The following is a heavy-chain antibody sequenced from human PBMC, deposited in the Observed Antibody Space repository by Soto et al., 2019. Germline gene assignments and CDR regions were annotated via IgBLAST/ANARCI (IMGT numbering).Heavy chain of an antibody. CDR2: ISGSGRGT. CDR1: GFTFSSYA. D-gene: IGHD3-3*02. CDR3: AKDHAQNTAFPANAHY. Sequence: EVQLLESGGGLVQPGGSLRLSCAASGFTFSSYAMNWVRQAPGKGLEWVSSISGSGRGTYYADSVQGRFIISRDNSKNTLELQSNSTRAEDTSVYYCAKDHAQNTAFPANAHYWCQGTLVTVPS. J-gene: IGHJ4*02. V-gene: IGHV3-23*01.